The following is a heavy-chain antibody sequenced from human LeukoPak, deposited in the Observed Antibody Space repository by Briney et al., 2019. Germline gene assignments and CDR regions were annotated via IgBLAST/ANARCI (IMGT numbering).Heavy chain of an antibody. CDR3: PRQLGSYYDSSGYPRGYFDY. Sequence: ASVKVSCTPSGYSFTNFDINWVRQAPGQGLEWMGWITPYNGNTNYAQGLQDRVTITTDPSTSTAYMELRSLTPGDPPVYYVPRQLGSYYDSSGYPRGYFDYWGQGTLLTVSS. J-gene: IGHJ4*02. V-gene: IGHV1-18*01. CDR1: GYSFTNFD. D-gene: IGHD3-22*01. CDR2: ITPYNGNT.